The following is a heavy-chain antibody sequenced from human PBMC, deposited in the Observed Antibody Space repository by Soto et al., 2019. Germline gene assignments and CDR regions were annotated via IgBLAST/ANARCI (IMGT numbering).Heavy chain of an antibody. Sequence: QVHLQESGPGLVKHSGTLSLTCAVSGGSITTNWWSWVRQPPGKGLEWIGEIYHSWTTNYNPSLRGRVTISVDKSNNQFSLNLNSVTAAASAIYYCARHIAVPRTRGFDYWGQGNLVTVSS. CDR1: GGSITTNW. D-gene: IGHD6-19*01. CDR3: ARHIAVPRTRGFDY. CDR2: IYHSWTT. J-gene: IGHJ4*02. V-gene: IGHV4-4*02.